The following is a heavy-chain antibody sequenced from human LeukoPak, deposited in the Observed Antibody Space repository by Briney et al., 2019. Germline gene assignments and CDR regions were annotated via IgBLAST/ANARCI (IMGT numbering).Heavy chain of an antibody. J-gene: IGHJ4*02. CDR1: GFTFSNSGNY. CDR3: ARHTPGGPRRDGYDRSFDF. Sequence: SSKTLSLSCAASGFTFSNSGNYWGCIRQPPGKGLEWIGTIYYDGSTYYNPSLKSRVAIFPDTSKTHFSLRLSSVTAADTSVYYCARHTPGGPRRDGYDRSFDFWGQGTLVTVCS. V-gene: IGHV4-39*01. D-gene: IGHD5-24*01. CDR2: IYYDGST.